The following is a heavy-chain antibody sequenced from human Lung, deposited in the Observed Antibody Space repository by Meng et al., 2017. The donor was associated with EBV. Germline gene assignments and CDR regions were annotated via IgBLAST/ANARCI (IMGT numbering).Heavy chain of an antibody. CDR1: GDSLSTQT. Sequence: QVQLLQSGAEVKKPGSSVRVACKTSGDSLSTQTFSWVRQAPGKGLEWIGGLIAVFDTTKAAPRFQDRVTFTADESTSTAYMELSSLTFDDTAVYFCARGRRNEPLFDYWGQGTLVTVSS. V-gene: IGHV1-69*13. CDR3: ARGRRNEPLFDY. D-gene: IGHD1-14*01. CDR2: LIAVFDTT. J-gene: IGHJ4*02.